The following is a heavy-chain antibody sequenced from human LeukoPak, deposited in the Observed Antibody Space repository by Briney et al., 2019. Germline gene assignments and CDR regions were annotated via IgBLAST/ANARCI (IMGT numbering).Heavy chain of an antibody. CDR1: GGSISSYY. CDR2: IYYSGST. D-gene: IGHD2-15*01. CDR3: ATNVVVAAPAGAFDI. J-gene: IGHJ3*02. V-gene: IGHV4-59*01. Sequence: PSETLSLTCTVSGGSISSYYWSWIRQPPGKGLEWIGYIYYSGSTNYNPSLKSQVTISVDTSKNQFSLKLSSVTAADTAVYYCATNVVVAAPAGAFDIWGQGTMVTVSS.